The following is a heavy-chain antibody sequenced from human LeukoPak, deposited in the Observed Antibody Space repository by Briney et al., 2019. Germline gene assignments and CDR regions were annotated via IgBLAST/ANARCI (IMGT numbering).Heavy chain of an antibody. V-gene: IGHV3-21*01. J-gene: IGHJ4*02. CDR3: ARSREQQLVRDYFDY. D-gene: IGHD6-13*01. CDR2: ISSSSSYI. CDR1: GFTFSSYS. Sequence: PGGSLRLSCAASGFTFSSYSMNWVRQAPGKGLEWVSSISSSSSYIYYADSVKGRFTISRDNAKNSLYLQMNSLRAEDTAVYYCARSREQQLVRDYFDYWGQGTLVTVSS.